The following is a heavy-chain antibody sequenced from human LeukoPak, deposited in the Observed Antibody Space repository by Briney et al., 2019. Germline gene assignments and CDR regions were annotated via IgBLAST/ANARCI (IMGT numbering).Heavy chain of an antibody. Sequence: SETLSLTCSVSDDSITMYYWSWIRQPPGRGLEWIGYIYYSGSTNYNPSLKSRVTISVDTSKNQFSLKLSSVTAADTAVYYCARGSSGYPAFFDYWGQGTLVTVSS. D-gene: IGHD3-22*01. J-gene: IGHJ4*02. CDR2: IYYSGST. V-gene: IGHV4-59*01. CDR1: DDSITMYY. CDR3: ARGSSGYPAFFDY.